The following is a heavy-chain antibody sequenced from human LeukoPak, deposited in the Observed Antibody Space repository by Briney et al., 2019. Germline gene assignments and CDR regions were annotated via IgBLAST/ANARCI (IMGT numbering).Heavy chain of an antibody. Sequence: GASVKVSCKASGGIFSNYAISWVRQAPGQGLEWMGGNIPIFGVAKYAQKFQGRVTIIADESASTAYMELSSLRPEDTAVYYCARFRYCSSSSCPRRFDDWGQGTLVTVSS. CDR3: ARFRYCSSSSCPRRFDD. V-gene: IGHV1-69*13. CDR2: NIPIFGVA. D-gene: IGHD2-2*01. CDR1: GGIFSNYA. J-gene: IGHJ4*02.